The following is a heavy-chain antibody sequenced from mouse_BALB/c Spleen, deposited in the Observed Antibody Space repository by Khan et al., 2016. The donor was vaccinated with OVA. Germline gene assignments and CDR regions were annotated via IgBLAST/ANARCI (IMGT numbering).Heavy chain of an antibody. V-gene: IGHV2-3*01. J-gene: IGHJ4*01. Sequence: QVQLKESGPGLVAPSQSLSITCTVSGFSLNSYGVNWVRQPPGKGLEWLGVIWGDGSTNYHSAPKSRLIISKDDSKSQVFLKLNSLQTDDTATYYCAKFTPDYYSMDYWGQGTSVTVSS. D-gene: IGHD1-1*01. CDR1: GFSLNSYG. CDR3: AKFTPDYYSMDY. CDR2: IWGDGST.